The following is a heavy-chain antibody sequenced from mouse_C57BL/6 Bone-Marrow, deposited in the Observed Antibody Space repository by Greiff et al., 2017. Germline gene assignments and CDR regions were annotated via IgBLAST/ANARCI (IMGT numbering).Heavy chain of an antibody. D-gene: IGHD3-2*02. CDR3: ARGKAAQAAWFAY. V-gene: IGHV1-55*01. J-gene: IGHJ3*01. Sequence: VQLQQPGAELVKPGASVKMSCKASGYTFTSYWITWVKQRPGQGLEWIGDIYPGSGSTNYNEKFKSKATLTVDTSSSTAYMQLSSRTSEDSAVYYCARGKAAQAAWFAYWGQGTLVTVSA. CDR2: IYPGSGST. CDR1: GYTFTSYW.